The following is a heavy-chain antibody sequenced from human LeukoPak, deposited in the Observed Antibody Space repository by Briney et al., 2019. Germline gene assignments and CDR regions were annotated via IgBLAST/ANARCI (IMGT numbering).Heavy chain of an antibody. CDR3: ARDTFRDYGDYEDHILFDY. CDR2: INWNGGST. Sequence: PGGSLRLSCAAAGFTFDDYGMSWVRQAPGKGLEWVSGINWNGGSTGYADAVKGRFTISRDNAKNSLYLQMNSLRAEDTALYYCARDTFRDYGDYEDHILFDYWGQGTLVTVSS. J-gene: IGHJ4*02. V-gene: IGHV3-20*04. D-gene: IGHD4-17*01. CDR1: GFTFDDYG.